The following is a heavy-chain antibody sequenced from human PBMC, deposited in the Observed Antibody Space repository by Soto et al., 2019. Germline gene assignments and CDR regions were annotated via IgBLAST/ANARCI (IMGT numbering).Heavy chain of an antibody. CDR2: ISGDSRDT. Sequence: QVHLVESGGGLVKPGGCLRLSCEASGFSVTGYYMGWVRQAPGKRLEWLSYISGDSRDTNHADSVKGRFTISRDNAKNPLYLQMNSLRVDDTAVYYCATGQQVRMADIWGQGTMVIVSS. J-gene: IGHJ3*02. CDR3: ATGQQVRMADI. CDR1: GFSVTGYY. V-gene: IGHV3-11*05. D-gene: IGHD6-13*01.